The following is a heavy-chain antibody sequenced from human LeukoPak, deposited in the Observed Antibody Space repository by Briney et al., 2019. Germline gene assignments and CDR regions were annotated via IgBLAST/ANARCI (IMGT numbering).Heavy chain of an antibody. V-gene: IGHV4-59*01. CDR1: GGSISRFY. Sequence: SETLSLTCTVSGGSISRFYWSWIRQPPGKGLQGIGYIYNSGSTKYNPSLTSRVTISIDTSKNQYSLKLSSVTAADAAVYYCARESGTGWFDPWGQGTLVTVSS. D-gene: IGHD3-10*01. CDR2: IYNSGST. J-gene: IGHJ5*02. CDR3: ARESGTGWFDP.